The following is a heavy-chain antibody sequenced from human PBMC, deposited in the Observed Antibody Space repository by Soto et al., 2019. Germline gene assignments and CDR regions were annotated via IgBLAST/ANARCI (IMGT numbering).Heavy chain of an antibody. V-gene: IGHV3-74*01. CDR1: GFTFSTYW. J-gene: IGHJ4*02. CDR2: INPDGSTT. D-gene: IGHD1-26*01. Sequence: PGGSLRLSCAASGFTFSTYWMNWVRQAPGNGLVWVSLINPDGSTTTYADSVKGRFIISRDKTKNTVYLQMNSLRAEDMAVYYCARDLRGSPDYWGQGTLVTVSS. CDR3: ARDLRGSPDY.